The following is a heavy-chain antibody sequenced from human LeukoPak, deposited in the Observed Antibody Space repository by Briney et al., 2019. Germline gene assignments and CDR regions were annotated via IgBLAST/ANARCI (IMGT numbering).Heavy chain of an antibody. CDR1: GSVFSNYW. D-gene: IGHD3-10*01. CDR2: IYPADSST. Sequence: RASLMISCKASGSVFSNYWIGWVRQLPGKGPEWVGFIYPADSSTRYSPSFQGQVTISADKSISTAYLQWSSLKASDTAMYYCARRYYHTTEFDPWGQGTLVTVSS. CDR3: ARRYYHTTEFDP. J-gene: IGHJ5*02. V-gene: IGHV5-51*01.